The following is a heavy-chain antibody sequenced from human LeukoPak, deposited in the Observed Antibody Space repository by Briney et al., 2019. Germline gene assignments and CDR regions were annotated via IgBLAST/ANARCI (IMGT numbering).Heavy chain of an antibody. V-gene: IGHV3-30-3*01. CDR2: ISYDGSNK. CDR3: ARDPGIAVAGQEGDAFDI. CDR1: GFTFSSYA. Sequence: GGSLRLSCAASGFTFSSYAMHWVRQAPGKGLEWVAVISYDGSNKYYADSVKGRFTISRDNSKNTLYLQMNSLRAEDTAVYYCARDPGIAVAGQEGDAFDIWGQGTMVTVSS. J-gene: IGHJ3*02. D-gene: IGHD6-19*01.